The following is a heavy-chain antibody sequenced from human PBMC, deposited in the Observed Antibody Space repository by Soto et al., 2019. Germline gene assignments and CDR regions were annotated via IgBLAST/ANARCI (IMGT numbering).Heavy chain of an antibody. V-gene: IGHV4-59*01. J-gene: IGHJ6*02. CDR2: IYYSGST. Sequence: QVQLQESGPGLVKPSETLSLTCTVSGGSISSYYWSWIRQPPGKGLEWIGYIYYSGSTNYNPSLKSRVTISVDTSKNQFSLKLSSVTAADTAMYYCARGYCSSTSCVDVRGQGTTVTVSS. CDR3: ARGYCSSTSCVDV. CDR1: GGSISSYY. D-gene: IGHD2-2*01.